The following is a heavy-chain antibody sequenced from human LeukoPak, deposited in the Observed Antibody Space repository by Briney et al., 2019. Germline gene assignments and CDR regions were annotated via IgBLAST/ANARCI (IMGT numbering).Heavy chain of an antibody. D-gene: IGHD4-17*01. Sequence: SETLSLTCAVYGGSFGGYYWSWIRQPPGKGLEWIGEINHSGSTNYNPSLKSRVTISVDTSKNQFSLKLSSVTAADTAVYYCARVSGGLVTTPKRMLLHWFDPWGQGTLVTVSS. J-gene: IGHJ5*02. V-gene: IGHV4-34*01. CDR3: ARVSGGLVTTPKRMLLHWFDP. CDR1: GGSFGGYY. CDR2: INHSGST.